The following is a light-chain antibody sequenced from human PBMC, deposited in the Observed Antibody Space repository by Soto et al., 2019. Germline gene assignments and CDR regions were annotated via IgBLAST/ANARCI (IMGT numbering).Light chain of an antibody. J-gene: IGKJ1*01. CDR3: QQYNSYSQT. V-gene: IGKV1-5*03. CDR1: QSISSW. Sequence: DIQMTQSPSTLSASVGDRVTITCRASQSISSWLAWYQQKPGKAPKLLIYKASSLESGVPSRFSGSGSGTEFTPTISSLRPDDFATYYCQQYNSYSQTFGQGTKVDIK. CDR2: KAS.